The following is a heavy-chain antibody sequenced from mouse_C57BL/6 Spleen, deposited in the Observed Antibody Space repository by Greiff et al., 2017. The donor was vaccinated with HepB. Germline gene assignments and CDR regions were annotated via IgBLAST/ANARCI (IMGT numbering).Heavy chain of an antibody. D-gene: IGHD1-1*01. CDR1: GYTFTSYW. V-gene: IGHV1-5*01. J-gene: IGHJ3*01. CDR2: IYPGNSDT. CDR3: TRGYYGSSPPGFAY. Sequence: VQLQQSGTVLARPGASVKMSCKTSGYTFTSYWMHWVKQRPGQGLEWIGAIYPGNSDTSYNQKFKGKAKLTAVTSASTAYMELSSLTNEDSAVYYCTRGYYGSSPPGFAYWGQGTLVTVSA.